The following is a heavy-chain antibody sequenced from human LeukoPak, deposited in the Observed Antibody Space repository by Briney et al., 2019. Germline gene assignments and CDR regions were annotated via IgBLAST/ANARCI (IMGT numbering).Heavy chain of an antibody. D-gene: IGHD4-17*01. J-gene: IGHJ4*02. CDR2: IYDSGST. CDR3: ARGRDTVTTALDY. V-gene: IGHV4-31*03. CDR1: GRSISSGGYY. Sequence: SETLSLTCTVSGRSISSGGYYWSWIRQHPGKGLEGIGYIYDSGSTYYNPSLKSRVTISVDTSKTQSSLKLSSGPAADPAVYYCARGRDTVTTALDYWGQGTLVTVSS.